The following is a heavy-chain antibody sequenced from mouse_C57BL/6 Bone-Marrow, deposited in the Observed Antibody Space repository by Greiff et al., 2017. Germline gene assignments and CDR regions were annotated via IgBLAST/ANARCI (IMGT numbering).Heavy chain of an antibody. CDR1: GYAFTNYL. CDR2: INPGSGGT. Sequence: QVQLQQSGAELVRPGTSVKVSCKASGYAFTNYLIEWVKQRPGQGLEWIGEINPGSGGTNYNEKFKGKATLTADKSSSTAYMQLSSLTSEDSAVYFCARKERDWYFDVWGTGTTVTVSS. CDR3: ARKERDWYFDV. V-gene: IGHV1-54*01. J-gene: IGHJ1*03.